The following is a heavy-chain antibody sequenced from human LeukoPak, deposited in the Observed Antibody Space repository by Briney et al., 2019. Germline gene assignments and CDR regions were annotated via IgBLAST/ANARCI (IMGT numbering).Heavy chain of an antibody. CDR1: GGSISSGSYY. CDR3: ARGHIAMEQGVIDY. V-gene: IGHV4-61*02. Sequence: SETLSLTCTVSGGSISSGSYYWSWIRQPAGKGLEWIGRIYTSGSTNYNPSLKSRVTISVDTSKNQFSLKLSSVTAADTAVYYCARGHIAMEQGVIDYWGQGTLVTVSS. D-gene: IGHD5-18*01. J-gene: IGHJ4*02. CDR2: IYTSGST.